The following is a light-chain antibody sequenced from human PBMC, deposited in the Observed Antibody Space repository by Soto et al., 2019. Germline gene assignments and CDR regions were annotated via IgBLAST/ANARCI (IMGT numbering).Light chain of an antibody. Sequence: QSVLTQPASVSGSPGQSITISCTGTSSDVGSYNYVSWYQQHPGKAPKLMIYEVSKRPSGVSNRFSGSKSGNTASLTISGLQAEDEADYYCCSYAGSSPYVFGTGTKVTVL. CDR3: CSYAGSSPYV. CDR1: SSDVGSYNY. V-gene: IGLV2-23*02. J-gene: IGLJ1*01. CDR2: EVS.